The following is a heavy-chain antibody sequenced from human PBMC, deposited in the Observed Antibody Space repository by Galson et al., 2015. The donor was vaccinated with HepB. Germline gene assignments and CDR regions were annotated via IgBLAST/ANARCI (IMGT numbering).Heavy chain of an antibody. CDR1: GFTFSSYA. CDR3: AKVPDYDSSGYYYFDY. CDR2: ISGSGGST. Sequence: SLRLSCAASGFTFSSYAMSWVRQAPGKGLEWVSAISGSGGSTYYADSVKGRFTISRDNSKNTLYLQMNSLRAEDTAVYYCAKVPDYDSSGYYYFDYWGQGTLVTVSS. V-gene: IGHV3-23*01. J-gene: IGHJ4*02. D-gene: IGHD3-22*01.